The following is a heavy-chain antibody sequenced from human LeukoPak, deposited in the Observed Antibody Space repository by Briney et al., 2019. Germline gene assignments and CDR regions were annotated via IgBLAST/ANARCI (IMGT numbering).Heavy chain of an antibody. CDR1: GYTFNTYG. J-gene: IGHJ4*02. V-gene: IGHV1-18*01. CDR3: ARDRERGFDY. Sequence: ASVKVSCKASGYTFNTYGISWVRQAPGQGLERMGWIGTENAYTIYAEKFQGRVTLTTDTSTTTVHMELRSLRSDDTAAYYCARDRERGFDYWGQGSLVTVSS. CDR2: IGTENAYT.